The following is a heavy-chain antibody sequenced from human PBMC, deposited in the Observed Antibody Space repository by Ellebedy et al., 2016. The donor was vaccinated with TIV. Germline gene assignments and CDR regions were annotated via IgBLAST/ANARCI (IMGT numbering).Heavy chain of an antibody. CDR3: ASGLGGWQWPPDC. CDR2: MSYSGST. CDR1: GFSLSTSGVG. D-gene: IGHD6-19*01. J-gene: IGHJ4*02. Sequence: SGPTLVKPTQTLTLTCTFSGFSLSTSGVGVGWVRQPPGKGLEWIGSMSYSGSTYYNPSLKSRVTISVDKSKKQFSLKLSSVTAADTAVYFCASGLGGWQWPPDCWGQGTLVTVSS. V-gene: IGHV4-39*07.